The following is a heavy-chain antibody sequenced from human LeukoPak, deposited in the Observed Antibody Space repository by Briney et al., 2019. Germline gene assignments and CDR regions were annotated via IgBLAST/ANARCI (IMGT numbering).Heavy chain of an antibody. CDR2: IYTSGST. CDR1: GGSISSGSYS. V-gene: IGHV4-61*02. D-gene: IGHD2-2*01. J-gene: IGHJ4*02. Sequence: SQTLSLTCTASGGSISSGSYSWNWIRQPAGKGLEWVGRIYTSGSTNYNPSLKSRVTISVDTSKNQFSLKLSSVTAADTAVYYCARGLGSSTSCYLFDYWGQGTLVTVSS. CDR3: ARGLGSSTSCYLFDY.